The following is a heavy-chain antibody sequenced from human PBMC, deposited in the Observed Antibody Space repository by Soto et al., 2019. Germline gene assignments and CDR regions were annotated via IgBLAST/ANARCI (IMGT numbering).Heavy chain of an antibody. CDR1: GGSISSYY. V-gene: IGHV4-59*01. CDR3: ARHLILVGATYDAFDI. D-gene: IGHD1-26*01. J-gene: IGHJ3*02. CDR2: IYYSGST. Sequence: SETLSLTCTVSGGSISSYYWSWIRQPPGKGLEWIGYIYYSGSTNYNPSLKSRVTISVDTSKNQFSLKLSSVTAADTAVYYCARHLILVGATYDAFDIWGQGTMVTVSS.